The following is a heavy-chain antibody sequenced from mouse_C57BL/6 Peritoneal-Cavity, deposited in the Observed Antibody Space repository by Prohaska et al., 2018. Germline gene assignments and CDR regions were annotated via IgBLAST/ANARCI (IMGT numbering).Heavy chain of an antibody. Sequence: ELQLVESGGGLVKPGGSLKLSCAASGFTFSSYAMSWVRQTPEKMLEWVATISDGGSYTYYQDNVKGRFTISRDNAKNNLYLQMSHLKSEDTAMYYCARLGRAYWGQGTLVTVSA. CDR3: ARLGRAY. CDR1: GFTFSSYA. J-gene: IGHJ3*01. D-gene: IGHD4-1*01. V-gene: IGHV5-4*01. CDR2: ISDGGSYT.